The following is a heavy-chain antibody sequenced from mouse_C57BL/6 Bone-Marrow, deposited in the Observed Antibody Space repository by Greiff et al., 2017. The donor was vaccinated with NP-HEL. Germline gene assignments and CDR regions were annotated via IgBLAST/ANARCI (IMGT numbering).Heavy chain of an antibody. CDR3: ARNGPYGYFAY. V-gene: IGHV1-18*01. CDR2: INPNNGGT. J-gene: IGHJ3*01. CDR1: GYTFTDYN. Sequence: EVKVVESGPELVKPGASVKIPCKASGYTFTDYNMDWVKQSHGKSLEWIGDINPNNGGTIYNQKFKGKATLTVDKSSSTAYMELRSLTSEDTAVYYCARNGPYGYFAYWGQGTLVTVSA. D-gene: IGHD2-2*01.